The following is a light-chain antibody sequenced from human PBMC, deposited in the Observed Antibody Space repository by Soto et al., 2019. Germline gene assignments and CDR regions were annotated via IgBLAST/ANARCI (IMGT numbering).Light chain of an antibody. CDR3: CSYADSSRIYV. V-gene: IGLV2-23*01. CDR1: SSDVGRYNL. Sequence: QSALTQPASVSGSPGQSITISCTGTSSDVGRYNLVSWYQQHPGKAPKLMFYEGSKRPSGISNRFSGSKSGNTASLTISGLQAEDDAEYYCCSYADSSRIYVFGSGTKLTVL. J-gene: IGLJ1*01. CDR2: EGS.